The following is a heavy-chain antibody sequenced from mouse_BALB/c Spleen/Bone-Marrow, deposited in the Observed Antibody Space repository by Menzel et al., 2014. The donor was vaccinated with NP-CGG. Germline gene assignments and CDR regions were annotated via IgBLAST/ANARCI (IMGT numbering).Heavy chain of an antibody. D-gene: IGHD2-13*01. J-gene: IGHJ2*01. CDR1: GFTFSSFG. CDR3: TTSKVNWYDFNY. V-gene: IGHV5-17*02. CDR2: ISSGSRTV. Sequence: EVKLVESGGGLVQPGGSRKLSCAASGFTFSSFGMHWVRQAPEKGLEWVDYISSGSRTVFYADTVKGRFTISRDNPKNTLFLQITNLRSDDTTMYYFTTSKVNWYDFNYWCQRTTLTVSS.